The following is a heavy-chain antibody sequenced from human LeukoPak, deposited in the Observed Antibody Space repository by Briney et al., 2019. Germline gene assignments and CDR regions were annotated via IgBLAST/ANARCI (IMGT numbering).Heavy chain of an antibody. CDR3: ARNHYDFLGGNWFDP. Sequence: SETLSLTCAVYGGSFSGYYWSWIRQPPGKGLEWIGEINHSGSTNYNPSLKSRVTISVDTPKNQFSLKLSSVTAADTAVYYCARNHYDFLGGNWFDPWGQGTLVTVSS. CDR1: GGSFSGYY. D-gene: IGHD3-3*01. CDR2: INHSGST. J-gene: IGHJ5*02. V-gene: IGHV4-34*01.